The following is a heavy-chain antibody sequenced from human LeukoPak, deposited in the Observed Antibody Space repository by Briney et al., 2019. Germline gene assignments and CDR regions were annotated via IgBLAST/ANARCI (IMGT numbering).Heavy chain of an antibody. J-gene: IGHJ6*02. Sequence: GGSLRLSCAASGFTFTSFGIHWVRQAPGKGLEWVAIVRYDGSNKYYADSVKGRFTISRDNSKNTLYLQMNSLRAEDTAVYYCARDMVAATQTFSYGRQVWGQGTTVTVSS. CDR1: GFTFTSFG. V-gene: IGHV3-30*02. D-gene: IGHD2-15*01. CDR2: VRYDGSNK. CDR3: ARDMVAATQTFSYGRQV.